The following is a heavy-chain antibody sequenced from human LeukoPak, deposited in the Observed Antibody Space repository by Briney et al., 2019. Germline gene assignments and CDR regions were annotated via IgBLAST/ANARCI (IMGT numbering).Heavy chain of an antibody. CDR2: INPNSGGT. V-gene: IGHV1-2*02. CDR3: AKAGYCSSTSCYTGGRAYNWFAP. J-gene: IGHJ5*02. D-gene: IGHD2-2*02. Sequence: ASVKVSCKASGYTFTGYYMHWVRQAPGQGLEWMGWINPNSGGTNYAQKFQVRVTMTRDTSISTAYMELRRLRSDDTAVYYCAKAGYCSSTSCYTGGRAYNWFAPWGQGTLVTVSS. CDR1: GYTFTGYY.